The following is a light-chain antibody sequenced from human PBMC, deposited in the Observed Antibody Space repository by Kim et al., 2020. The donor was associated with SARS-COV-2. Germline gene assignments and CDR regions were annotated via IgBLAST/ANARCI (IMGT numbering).Light chain of an antibody. J-gene: IGKJ5*01. V-gene: IGKV1-5*01. CDR3: HHYNTTPLT. CDR1: QSFNTS. CDR2: DAS. Sequence: ASIGDSISIPCRASQSFNTSVAWLQHKPGAVPTLLIYDASTLRRGVPSRFSASGSGTDFTLTITGVRAEDVGTYYCHHYNTTPLTVGQGTRLEIK.